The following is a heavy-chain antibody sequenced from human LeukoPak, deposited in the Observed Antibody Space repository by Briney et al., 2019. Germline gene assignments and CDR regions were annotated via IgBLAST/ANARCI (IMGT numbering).Heavy chain of an antibody. CDR3: ARGGLRYFAL. J-gene: IGHJ5*02. D-gene: IGHD3-16*01. Sequence: GSLRLSCAASGITVSNYWMSWVRQAPGKRLEWVANIKEDGSEKYYVDSVKGRFTISRDNGKNSLYLQMNSLRVEDTAVYYCARGGLRYFALWGQGALVTVSS. V-gene: IGHV3-7*04. CDR1: GITVSNYW. CDR2: IKEDGSEK.